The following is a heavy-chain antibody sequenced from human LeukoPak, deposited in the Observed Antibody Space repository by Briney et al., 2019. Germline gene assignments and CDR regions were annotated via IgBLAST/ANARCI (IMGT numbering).Heavy chain of an antibody. J-gene: IGHJ4*02. V-gene: IGHV3-74*01. CDR2: INSDGGST. Sequence: PGGSLRLSCTASGFTFSSYWMHWVRQAPGKGLVWVSRINSDGGSTSYADSVKGRFTISRDNAKNTLYLQMDSLRAEDTGVYYCARSNQADDYWGQGTLVTVSS. D-gene: IGHD1-14*01. CDR3: ARSNQADDY. CDR1: GFTFSSYW.